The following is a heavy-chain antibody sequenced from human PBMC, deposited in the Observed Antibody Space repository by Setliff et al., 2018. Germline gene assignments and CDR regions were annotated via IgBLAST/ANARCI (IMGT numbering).Heavy chain of an antibody. V-gene: IGHV1-8*02. Sequence: GASVKVSCKTSGYTFTNYDINWVRQATGQGLEWMGWVNPNSGNTGYAQNFQGRVSMTRNTSISTAYMELNSLTSEGTAVYYCARSKVEAAMVKHNWFDPWGQGTLVTVSS. CDR2: VNPNSGNT. D-gene: IGHD5-18*01. CDR3: ARSKVEAAMVKHNWFDP. J-gene: IGHJ5*02. CDR1: GYTFTNYD.